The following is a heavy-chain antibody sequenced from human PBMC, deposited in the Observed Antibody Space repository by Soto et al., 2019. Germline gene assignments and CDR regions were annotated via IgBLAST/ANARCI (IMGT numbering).Heavy chain of an antibody. V-gene: IGHV1-69*01. CDR3: ARKLPTTVVTPPYYYYGRDV. D-gene: IGHD4-17*01. CDR1: GGTFSSYA. J-gene: IGHJ6*02. Sequence: QVQLVQSGAEVKKPGSSVKVSCKASGGTFSSYAISWVRQAPGQGLEWMGGIIPIFGTANYAQKFQGRVTITADESTSTAYMELSSLRSEDTAVYYCARKLPTTVVTPPYYYYGRDVWGQGTTVTVSS. CDR2: IIPIFGTA.